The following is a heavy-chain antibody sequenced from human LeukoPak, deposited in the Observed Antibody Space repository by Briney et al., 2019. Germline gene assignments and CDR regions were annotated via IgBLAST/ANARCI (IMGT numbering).Heavy chain of an antibody. CDR3: ARGPNSYAQPRFDY. Sequence: SETLSLTCTVSGGSISSYYWSWIRQPAGKGLEWIGRIHTSGSTNYNPSLKSRVTMSVDTSKNQFSLKLSSVTAADTAVYYCARGPNSYAQPRFDYWGQGTLVTVSS. V-gene: IGHV4-4*07. D-gene: IGHD5-18*01. J-gene: IGHJ4*02. CDR2: IHTSGST. CDR1: GGSISSYY.